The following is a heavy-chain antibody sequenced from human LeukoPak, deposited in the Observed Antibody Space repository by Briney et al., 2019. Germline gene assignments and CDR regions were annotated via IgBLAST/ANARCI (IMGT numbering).Heavy chain of an antibody. CDR3: AKDALYYYDSSGYQFDY. J-gene: IGHJ4*02. CDR1: GFTFSSYG. V-gene: IGHV3-30*18. D-gene: IGHD3-22*01. CDR2: ISYDGSNK. Sequence: PGGSLRLSCAASGFTFSSYGMHWVRQAPGKGLEWVAVISYDGSNKYYADSVKGRFTISRDNSKNTLYLQMNSLRAEDTAVYYCAKDALYYYDSSGYQFDYWGQGTLVTVSS.